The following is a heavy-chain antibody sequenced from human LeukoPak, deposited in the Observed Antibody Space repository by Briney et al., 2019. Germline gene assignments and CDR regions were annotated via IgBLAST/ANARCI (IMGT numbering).Heavy chain of an antibody. CDR2: ISGSGGST. D-gene: IGHD1-26*01. CDR3: AKEGGSFDGFEY. CDR1: GFTFSSYA. V-gene: IGHV3-23*01. J-gene: IGHJ4*02. Sequence: PGGSLRLSCAASGFTFSSYAMSWVRQAPGEGLEYISGISGSGGSTYYADSVKGRFTISRDNSKNTMYLQMNSLRAEDTAVYYCAKEGGSFDGFEYWGQGTLVTVSS.